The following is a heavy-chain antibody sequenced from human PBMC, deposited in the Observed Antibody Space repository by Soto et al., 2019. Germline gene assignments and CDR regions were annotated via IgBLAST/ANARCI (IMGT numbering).Heavy chain of an antibody. CDR1: GGTFSSYT. CDR3: ARYCGGDCYWDFDP. V-gene: IGHV1-69*13. Sequence: EASVKVSCKASGGTFSSYTISWVRQAPGQGLEWMGGIIPIFGTANYAQKFQGRVTITADESTSTAYMELSSLRSEDTAVYYCARYCGGDCYWDFDPWGQGTLVTVSS. J-gene: IGHJ5*02. CDR2: IIPIFGTA. D-gene: IGHD2-21*02.